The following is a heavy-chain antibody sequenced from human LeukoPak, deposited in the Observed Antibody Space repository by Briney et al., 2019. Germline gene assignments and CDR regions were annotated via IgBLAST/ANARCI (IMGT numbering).Heavy chain of an antibody. D-gene: IGHD2-2*01. V-gene: IGHV3-15*01. CDR1: GFTFSNAW. Sequence: GGSRRLSCAASGFTFSNAWMRWVCEAPGKGQEWVCRITSKIDAGTTNYAAPVKGRFTISRDDSTTTLYLQMNSLKTEDTAVYYCTTDIIVVVPAGAYWGQGTLVTVSS. J-gene: IGHJ4*02. CDR3: TTDIIVVVPAGAY. CDR2: ITSKIDAGTT.